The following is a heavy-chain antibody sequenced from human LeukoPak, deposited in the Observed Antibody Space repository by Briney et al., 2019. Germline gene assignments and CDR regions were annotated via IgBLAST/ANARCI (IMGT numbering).Heavy chain of an antibody. D-gene: IGHD3-22*01. J-gene: IGHJ3*02. Sequence: SETLSLTCTVSGGSISSYYWSWIRQPPGKGLEWIGYIYYSGSTNYNPSLKSRVTISVDTSKNQFSLKLSSVTAADTAVYYCARETYYYDSSGQWNDAFDIWGQGTMVTVSS. V-gene: IGHV4-59*01. CDR2: IYYSGST. CDR3: ARETYYYDSSGQWNDAFDI. CDR1: GGSISSYY.